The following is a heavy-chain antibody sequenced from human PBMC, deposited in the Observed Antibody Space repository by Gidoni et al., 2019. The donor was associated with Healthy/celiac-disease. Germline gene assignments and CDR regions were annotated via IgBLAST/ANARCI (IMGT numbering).Heavy chain of an antibody. CDR2: ISSSSSTI. Sequence: EVQLVESGGGLVQPGGSLRLSCAASGFPFSSYSMNWVRQAPGKGLEWVPYISSSSSTIYYADSVKGRFTISRDNAKNSLYLQMNSLRAEDTAVYYCARRGVIIPHDAFDIWGQGTMVTVSS. D-gene: IGHD3-10*01. J-gene: IGHJ3*02. CDR1: GFPFSSYS. V-gene: IGHV3-48*01. CDR3: ARRGVIIPHDAFDI.